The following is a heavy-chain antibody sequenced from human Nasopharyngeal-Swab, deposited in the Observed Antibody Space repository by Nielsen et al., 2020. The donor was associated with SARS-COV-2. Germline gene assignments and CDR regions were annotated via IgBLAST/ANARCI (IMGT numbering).Heavy chain of an antibody. V-gene: IGHV3-74*01. Sequence: VRQAPGKGLVWVSRINSDGSIIDYADFVKGRFTISRDNARNTLNLQMNSLRAEDTALYYCVCGETTPSDYWGQGTLVTVSS. D-gene: IGHD2-15*01. CDR3: VCGETTPSDY. CDR2: INSDGSII. J-gene: IGHJ4*02.